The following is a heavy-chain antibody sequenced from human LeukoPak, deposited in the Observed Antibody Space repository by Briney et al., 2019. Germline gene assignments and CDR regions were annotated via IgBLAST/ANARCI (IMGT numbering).Heavy chain of an antibody. CDR3: ARDHSCGYNWFDP. D-gene: IGHD5-18*01. CDR2: IYYSGST. CDR1: GGSISSHY. Sequence: SETLSLTCTVSGGSISSHYWSWIRQPPGKGLEWIGYIYYSGSTNYNPSLKSRVTISVDTSKNQFSLKLSSVTAADTAVYYCARDHSCGYNWFDPWGQGTLVTVS. V-gene: IGHV4-59*11. J-gene: IGHJ5*02.